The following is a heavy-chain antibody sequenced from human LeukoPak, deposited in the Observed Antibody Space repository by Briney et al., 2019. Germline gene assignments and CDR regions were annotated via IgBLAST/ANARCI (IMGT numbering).Heavy chain of an antibody. V-gene: IGHV4-59*01. CDR3: ARRAGGGNAGYFDY. J-gene: IGHJ4*02. Sequence: DPSETLPLTCTVSGGSISTFFWNWIRQPPGKGLEWIGYIYYSGSTNYNPSLKSRVSMAVDTSKNQFSLRLSSVAAADTAVYYCARRAGGGNAGYFDYWGQGILVTVSS. CDR1: GGSISTFF. D-gene: IGHD4-23*01. CDR2: IYYSGST.